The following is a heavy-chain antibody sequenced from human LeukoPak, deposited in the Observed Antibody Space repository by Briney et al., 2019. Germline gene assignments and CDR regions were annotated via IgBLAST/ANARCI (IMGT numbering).Heavy chain of an antibody. V-gene: IGHV1-24*01. J-gene: IGHJ6*03. Sequence: SVKVSCKVSGYTLTELSMHWVRQAPGKGLEWMGGFDPEDGETIYAQKFQGRVTMTRDTSISTAYMELSRLRSDDTAVYYCARRRGYCSGGSRYPHYYMDVWGKGTTVTVSS. CDR2: FDPEDGET. CDR3: ARRRGYCSGGSRYPHYYMDV. CDR1: GYTLTELS. D-gene: IGHD2-15*01.